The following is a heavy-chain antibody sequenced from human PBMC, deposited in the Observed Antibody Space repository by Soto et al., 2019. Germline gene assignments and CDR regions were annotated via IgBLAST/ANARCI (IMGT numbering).Heavy chain of an antibody. CDR3: ARDYKSSWSFDY. Sequence: TGGSLRLSCAASGCTFSDYYMSWIRQAPGKGLEWVSVIYSGGSTYYADSVKGRFTISRDNSKNTLYLQMNSLRAEDTAVYYCARDYKSSWSFDYWGQGTLVTVSS. D-gene: IGHD6-13*01. CDR1: GCTFSDYY. CDR2: IYSGGST. V-gene: IGHV3-53*01. J-gene: IGHJ4*02.